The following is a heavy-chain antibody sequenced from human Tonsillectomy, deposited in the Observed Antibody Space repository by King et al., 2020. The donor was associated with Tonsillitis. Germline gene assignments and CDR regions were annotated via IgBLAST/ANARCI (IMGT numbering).Heavy chain of an antibody. CDR2: IYSGGST. V-gene: IGHV3-53*01. Sequence: VQLVESGGGLIQPGGSLSLSFSASGFTVSGNYLSWVRQAPGKGLDWFSVIYSGGSTYYSDSVKGRFTISRDNSNNTLYLQMNSLRAEDTAVYYCARARDDYGLFDYWGQGTLVTVSS. J-gene: IGHJ4*02. CDR3: ARARDDYGLFDY. D-gene: IGHD4-17*01. CDR1: GFTVSGNY.